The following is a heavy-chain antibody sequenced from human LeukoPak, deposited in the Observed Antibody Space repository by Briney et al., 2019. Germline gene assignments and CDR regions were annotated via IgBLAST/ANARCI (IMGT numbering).Heavy chain of an antibody. Sequence: SETLSLTCTVSGGSISSYYWSWIRQPAGKGLEWIGRIYTSGSTNYNPSLKSRVTMSVDTSKNQFSLKLSSVTAADTAVYYCAAYARSGYWAYYYYYMDVWGKGTRSPSP. CDR2: IYTSGST. CDR3: AAYARSGYWAYYYYYMDV. J-gene: IGHJ6*03. D-gene: IGHD3-3*01. CDR1: GGSISSYY. V-gene: IGHV4-4*07.